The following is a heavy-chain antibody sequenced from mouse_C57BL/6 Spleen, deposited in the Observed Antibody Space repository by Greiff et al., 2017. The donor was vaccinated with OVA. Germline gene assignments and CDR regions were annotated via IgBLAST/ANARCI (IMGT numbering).Heavy chain of an antibody. Sequence: EVHLVESGGGLVKPGGSLKLSCAASGFTFSDYGMHWVRQAPEKGLEWVAYISSGSSTIYYADTVKGRFTISRDNAKNTLFLQMTSLRSEDTAMYYCARDDYGPFDYWGQGTTLTVSS. J-gene: IGHJ2*01. CDR1: GFTFSDYG. V-gene: IGHV5-17*01. D-gene: IGHD1-1*02. CDR2: ISSGSSTI. CDR3: ARDDYGPFDY.